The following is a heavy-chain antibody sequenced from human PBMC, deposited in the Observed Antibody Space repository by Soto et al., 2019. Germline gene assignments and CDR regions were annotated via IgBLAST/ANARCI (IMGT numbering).Heavy chain of an antibody. V-gene: IGHV1-18*04. CDR1: DFSFTSHG. CDR2: ISLYNGNT. CDR3: AIYHLELFRFDY. J-gene: IGHJ4*02. Sequence: QIQLVQSGPEVKKPGASMKVSCKAYDFSFTSHGISWVRQAPGQGLERMGWISLYNGNTNYAQQFQGRVTMTTDTSTSTAYMELRSLRSDDTAMYFCAIYHLELFRFDYWGQGTLVTVSP. D-gene: IGHD2-2*01.